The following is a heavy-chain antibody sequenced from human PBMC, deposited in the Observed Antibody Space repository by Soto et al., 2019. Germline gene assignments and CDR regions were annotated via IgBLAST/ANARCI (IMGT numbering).Heavy chain of an antibody. V-gene: IGHV3-23*01. CDR2: ISGSGGST. D-gene: IGHD4-17*01. CDR1: GFTFSSYA. CDR3: AKVLFGFNVDYGGAFDI. Sequence: EVQLLESGGGLVQPGGSLRLSCAASGFTFSSYAMSWVRQAPGKGLEWGSAISGSGGSTYYADSVKGRFTISRDNSKNTLYLQMNSLRAEDTAVYYCAKVLFGFNVDYGGAFDIWGQGTMVTVSS. J-gene: IGHJ3*02.